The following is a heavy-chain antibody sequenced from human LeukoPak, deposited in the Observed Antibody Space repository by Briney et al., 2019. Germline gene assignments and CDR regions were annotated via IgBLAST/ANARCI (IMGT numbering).Heavy chain of an antibody. CDR1: GFTFSSYA. CDR2: ISYDGSNK. V-gene: IGHV3-30-3*01. J-gene: IGHJ6*03. D-gene: IGHD3-3*01. Sequence: GGSLRLSCAASGFTFSSYAMHWVRQAPGKGLEWVAVISYDGSNKYYADSVKGRFTISRDNSKNTLYLQMNSLRAEDTAVYYCARDGYYDFWSVSGPYYMDVWGKGTTVTVSS. CDR3: ARDGYYDFWSVSGPYYMDV.